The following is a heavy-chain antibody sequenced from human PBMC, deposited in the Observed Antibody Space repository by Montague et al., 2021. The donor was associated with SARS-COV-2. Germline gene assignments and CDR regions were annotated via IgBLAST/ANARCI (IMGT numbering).Heavy chain of an antibody. CDR1: GGSITTYY. CDR3: AGNHHVPPYSFEY. D-gene: IGHD2-21*01. Sequence: SETLSLTCTVSGGSITTYYWTWIRQPPGKGLEWTANVYYTGGTNYNPSLRSRVAIAVDTSKTQFSLRLTSVTAADTAIYYCAGNHHVPPYSFEYWGRGTLVTVSS. V-gene: IGHV4-59*01. CDR2: VYYTGGT. J-gene: IGHJ4*02.